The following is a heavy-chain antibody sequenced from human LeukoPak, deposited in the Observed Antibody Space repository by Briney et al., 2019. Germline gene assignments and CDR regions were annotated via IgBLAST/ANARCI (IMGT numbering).Heavy chain of an antibody. CDR1: GFSLSTSGVG. J-gene: IGHJ4*02. V-gene: IGHV2-5*02. D-gene: IGHD4-17*01. Sequence: SGPTLVNPTQTLTLTCTFSGFSLSTSGVGVGWIRQPPGKALEWLALIYWDDDKRYSPSLKSRLTITKDTSKNQVVLTMTNMDPVDTATYYCAHSLEGPYGDYEVPFDYWGQGTLVTVSS. CDR3: AHSLEGPYGDYEVPFDY. CDR2: IYWDDDK.